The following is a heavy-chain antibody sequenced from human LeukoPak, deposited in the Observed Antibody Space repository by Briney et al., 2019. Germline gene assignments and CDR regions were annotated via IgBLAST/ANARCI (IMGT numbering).Heavy chain of an antibody. V-gene: IGHV4-61*01. CDR1: GGSVSSGSYY. J-gene: IGHJ4*02. CDR3: ARSYGDYFDY. D-gene: IGHD3-10*01. CDR2: IYYSGST. Sequence: PSETLSLTCTVSGGSVSSGSYYWSWIRQPPGKGLEWIGYIYYSGSTNYNPSLKSRVTISVDTSKNQFSLKLSSVTAADTAVYYCARSYGDYFDYWGQGTLVAVSS.